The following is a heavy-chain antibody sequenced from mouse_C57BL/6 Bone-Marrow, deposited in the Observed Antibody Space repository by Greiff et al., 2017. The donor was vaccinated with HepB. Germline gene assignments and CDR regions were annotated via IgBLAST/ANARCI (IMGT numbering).Heavy chain of an antibody. V-gene: IGHV1-81*01. CDR3: AVRVYYAMDY. CDR1: GYTFTSYG. J-gene: IGHJ4*01. CDR2: IYPGSGNT. Sequence: VQLQESGAELVRPGASVKLSCKASGYTFTSYGISWVKQRTGKGLEWIGAIYPGSGNTYYNGKFKGKATLTAGKSSSTAYLQLSSLTSEDSAVYFCAVRVYYAMDYWGQGTSVTVSS.